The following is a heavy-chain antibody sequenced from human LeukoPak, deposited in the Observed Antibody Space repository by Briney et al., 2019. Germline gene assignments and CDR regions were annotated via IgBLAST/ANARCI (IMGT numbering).Heavy chain of an antibody. V-gene: IGHV3-30*07. CDR1: GFTFSSYA. J-gene: IGHJ3*02. CDR3: AFEIGRSQGAFDI. Sequence: GGSLRLSCAASGFTFSSYAMHWVRQAPGKGLEWVEVISYDGSNKYYADSVKGRFTISRDNSKNTLYLQMNSLRAEDSAVYYCAFEIGRSQGAFDIWGQGTMITVSS. D-gene: IGHD1-26*01. CDR2: ISYDGSNK.